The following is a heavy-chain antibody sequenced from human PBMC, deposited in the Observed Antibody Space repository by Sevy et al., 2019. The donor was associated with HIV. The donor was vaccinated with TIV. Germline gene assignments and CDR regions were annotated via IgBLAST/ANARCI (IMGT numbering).Heavy chain of an antibody. V-gene: IGHV2-5*02. CDR3: AHRPDNYDILTGYFPNWFDP. J-gene: IGHJ5*02. CDR2: ISWDDDK. Sequence: SGPTLVNPTQTLTLTCTFSGFSLTTSGVGVGWIRQPPGKALEWLALISWDDDKRYSPSLKSRLTITKDTSKNQVVLTMTNMDPVDTATYYCAHRPDNYDILTGYFPNWFDPWGQGTLVTVSS. D-gene: IGHD3-9*01. CDR1: GFSLTTSGVG.